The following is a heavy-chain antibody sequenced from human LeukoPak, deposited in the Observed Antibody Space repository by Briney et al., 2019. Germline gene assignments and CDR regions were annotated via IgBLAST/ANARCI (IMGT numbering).Heavy chain of an antibody. CDR3: ARRGRNSSGWQDYL. V-gene: IGHV4-59*01. CDR1: GGSISSYY. CDR2: IYHTGST. Sequence: SETLSLTCTASGGSISSYYWSWIRQPPGKGLEWIANIYHTGSTNYNPSLSSRVTISIDTAKNQFSLKLASVTAADTAVYYCARRGRNSSGWQDYLWGQGTLVTVSS. J-gene: IGHJ4*02. D-gene: IGHD6-25*01.